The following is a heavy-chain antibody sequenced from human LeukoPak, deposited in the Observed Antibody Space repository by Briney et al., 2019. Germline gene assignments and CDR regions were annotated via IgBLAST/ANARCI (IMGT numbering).Heavy chain of an antibody. Sequence: SETLSLTCTVSGGSITNNNYYWDWIRQPPGKGLEWIGDLYYSGSTHYNPSLRSRVTISVDTSKNQFSLKLTSVTAADTAVYFCARHKGGDGYSGYDSFDYWGQGTLVTVSS. CDR3: ARHKGGDGYSGYDSFDY. V-gene: IGHV4-39*01. CDR2: LYYSGST. CDR1: GGSITNNNYY. J-gene: IGHJ4*02. D-gene: IGHD5-12*01.